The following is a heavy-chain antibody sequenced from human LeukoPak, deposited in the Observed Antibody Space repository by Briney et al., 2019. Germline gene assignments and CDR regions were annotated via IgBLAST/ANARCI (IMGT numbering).Heavy chain of an antibody. J-gene: IGHJ4*02. CDR2: IYSGGST. Sequence: PGGSLRLSCAASGFTVSSKYMSWVRQAPGKGLEWVSVIYSGGSTYYADSVKGRFTISRDNSKNTLYLQMNSLRAEDTAVYYCAREDYSSTSLWGQGTLVTVSS. CDR1: GFTVSSKY. V-gene: IGHV3-66*01. CDR3: AREDYSSTSL. D-gene: IGHD6-13*01.